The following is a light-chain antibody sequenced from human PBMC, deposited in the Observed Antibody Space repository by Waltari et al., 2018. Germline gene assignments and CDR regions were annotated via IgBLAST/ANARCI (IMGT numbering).Light chain of an antibody. CDR3: HSRETFSTRL. V-gene: IGLV3-19*01. CDR2: GPG. CDR1: SPRRYY. J-gene: IGLJ2*01. Sequence: SSDLTQDPSVSVALGQTVRITRQGDSPRRYYARWYQQRPGQAPILVLYGPGNRPSGIPDRFSGSTSGNTASLTITGAQVEDEADYYCHSRETFSTRLFGGGTRLTV.